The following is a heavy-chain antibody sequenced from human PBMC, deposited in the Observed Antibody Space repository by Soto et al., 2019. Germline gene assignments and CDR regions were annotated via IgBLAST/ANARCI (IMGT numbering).Heavy chain of an antibody. V-gene: IGHV3-23*01. J-gene: IGHJ4*01. CDR3: AKDGLYCSGASSSYIGSHARSVFLY. Sequence: GGSLRLCWGASGFTFSSYAMSWVRQAPGKGLEWVSAISGSGGSTYYADSVKGRFTISRDNSKNTLYLQMNSLRAEDTAVYYCAKDGLYCSGASSSYIGSHARSVFLYW. CDR2: ISGSGGST. CDR1: GFTFSSYA. D-gene: IGHD2-15*01.